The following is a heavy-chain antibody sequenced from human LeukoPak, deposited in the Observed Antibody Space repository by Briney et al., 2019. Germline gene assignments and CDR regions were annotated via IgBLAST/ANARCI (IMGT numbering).Heavy chain of an antibody. J-gene: IGHJ4*02. CDR2: VSGDGGMT. V-gene: IGHV3-23*01. D-gene: IGHD2-2*01. Sequence: GGSLRLSCAASGFTFSNYAMSWVRQAPGEGLEWVSTVSGDGGMTYYADSAKGRFTISRDNSKSTVFLQMNGLRAEDTAVYYCADLPTPDYWGQGTLVTVSS. CDR3: ADLPTPDY. CDR1: GFTFSNYA.